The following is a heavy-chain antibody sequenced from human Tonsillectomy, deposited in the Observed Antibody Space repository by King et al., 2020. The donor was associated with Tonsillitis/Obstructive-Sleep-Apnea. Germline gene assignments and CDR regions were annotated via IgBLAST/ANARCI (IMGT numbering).Heavy chain of an antibody. D-gene: IGHD2-2*01. V-gene: IGHV4-34*01. Sequence: VQLQQWGAGLLKPSETLSLTCAVYGGSFSDYNWSWIRQPPGKGLEWIGEINHSGSTNYNLSLKSRVTISVDTSKNQISLKLSSVTAADTAVYYCARVREYCTSTSCFYYFDDWGQGTLVTVSS. J-gene: IGHJ4*02. CDR3: ARVREYCTSTSCFYYFDD. CDR1: GGSFSDYN. CDR2: INHSGST.